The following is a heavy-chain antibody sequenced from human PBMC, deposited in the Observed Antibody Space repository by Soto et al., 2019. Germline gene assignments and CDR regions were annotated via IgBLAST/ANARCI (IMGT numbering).Heavy chain of an antibody. D-gene: IGHD5-12*01. CDR2: ISYGGSNK. J-gene: IGHJ4*02. CDR1: GFTFSSYA. V-gene: IGHV3-30-3*01. CDR3: AQGGRMATNWANFDY. Sequence: GGSLRLSCAASGFTFSSYAMHWVRQAPGKGLEWVAVISYGGSNKYYADSVKGRFTISRDNSKNTLYLQMNSLRAEDTAVYYCAQGGRMATNWANFDYWGQGTLVTVSS.